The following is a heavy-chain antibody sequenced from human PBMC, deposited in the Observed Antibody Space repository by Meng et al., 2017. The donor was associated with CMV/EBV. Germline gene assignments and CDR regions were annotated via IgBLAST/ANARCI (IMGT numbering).Heavy chain of an antibody. CDR1: GYTFTGYY. CDR3: ASRYYDFWSGYWGNYYYGMDV. D-gene: IGHD3-3*01. Sequence: ASVKVSCKASGYTFTGYYMHWVRQAPGQGLEWMGWINPNSGGTNYAQKFQGRVTMTRDTSISTAYMELSRLGSDDTAVYYCASRYYDFWSGYWGNYYYGMDVWGQGTTVTVSS. CDR2: INPNSGGT. J-gene: IGHJ6*02. V-gene: IGHV1-2*02.